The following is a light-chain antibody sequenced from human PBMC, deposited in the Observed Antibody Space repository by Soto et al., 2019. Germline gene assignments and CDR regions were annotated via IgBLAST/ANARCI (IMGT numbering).Light chain of an antibody. CDR3: KKYNSALEG. CDR1: QDISNY. Sequence: DIQMTQSPSSLSASVGDRVTITCRASQDISNYLAWDQQKPGKAPKVLIYGASTLQSGVPSRFSGSGSGTDFTLTISSLQPEDVATYYCKKYNSALEGFGQGTRLEI. J-gene: IGKJ5*01. V-gene: IGKV1-27*01. CDR2: GAS.